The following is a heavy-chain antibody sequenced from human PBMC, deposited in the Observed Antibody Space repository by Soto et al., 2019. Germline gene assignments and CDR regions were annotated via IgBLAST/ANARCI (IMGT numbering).Heavy chain of an antibody. CDR2: INAGNGNT. D-gene: IGHD2-21*02. J-gene: IGHJ4*02. CDR1: GYTFTSYA. CDR3: ARSIGVVTALDY. V-gene: IGHV1-3*05. Sequence: QVQLVQSGAEEKKPGASVKVSCKASGYTFTSYAMHWVRQAPGQRLEWMGWINAGNGNTKYSQKFQGRVTITRDTSASTAYMELISLRSEDTAVYYCARSIGVVTALDYWGQGTLVTVSS.